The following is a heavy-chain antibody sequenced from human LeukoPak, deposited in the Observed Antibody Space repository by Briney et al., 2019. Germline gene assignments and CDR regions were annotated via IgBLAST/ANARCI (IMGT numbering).Heavy chain of an antibody. CDR3: ARDLLLWFGELLGDSDY. D-gene: IGHD3-10*01. J-gene: IGHJ4*02. Sequence: QPGGSLRLSCAASGFTFSSYVMTWVRQAPGKGLEWVATIGTVGDTYHADSVKGRFTISRDDSKNTLYLQMNSLRAEDTAVYYCARDLLLWFGELLGDSDYWGQGTLVTVSS. CDR1: GFTFSSYV. V-gene: IGHV3-23*01. CDR2: IGTVGDT.